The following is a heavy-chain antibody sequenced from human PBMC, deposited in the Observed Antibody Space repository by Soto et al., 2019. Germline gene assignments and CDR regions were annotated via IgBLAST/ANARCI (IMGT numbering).Heavy chain of an antibody. D-gene: IGHD3-16*02. CDR2: IYYSGST. CDR1: GGSISSGDYY. V-gene: IGHV4-30-4*01. Sequence: QVQLQESGPGLVKPSQTLSLTCTVSGGSISSGDYYWSWIRQPPGKGLEWIGYIYYSGSTYYNPSLQSRVTTSVDTPSTDFSLRLSLLAAADTAVYYCATFEVIGEPFDYWGQGTLVTVSS. J-gene: IGHJ4*02. CDR3: ATFEVIGEPFDY.